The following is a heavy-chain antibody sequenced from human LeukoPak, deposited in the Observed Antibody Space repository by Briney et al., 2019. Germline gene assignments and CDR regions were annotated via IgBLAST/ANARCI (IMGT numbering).Heavy chain of an antibody. Sequence: VASVKVSCKASGYTFISYGISWVRQAPGQGLEWMGWISAYNGNTNYAQKLQGRVTMTTDTSTSTAYMELRSLRSDDTAVYYCARDHAAADNYYYYYGMDVWGQGTTVTVSS. CDR3: ARDHAAADNYYYYYGMDV. V-gene: IGHV1-18*01. CDR2: ISAYNGNT. J-gene: IGHJ6*02. CDR1: GYTFISYG. D-gene: IGHD6-13*01.